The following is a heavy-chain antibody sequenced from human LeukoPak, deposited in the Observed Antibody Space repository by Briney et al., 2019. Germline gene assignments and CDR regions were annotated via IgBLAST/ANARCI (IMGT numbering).Heavy chain of an antibody. J-gene: IGHJ4*02. V-gene: IGHV1-18*01. Sequence: ASVKVSCKASGYTFTNYGISWVRQAPGQGLEWMGWISTYNGNTNYAQKLQDRVTMTRDTSTSTAYMELRSLRSDDTAVYYCARVGDYGDYTGHFDYWGQGTLVTVSS. CDR2: ISTYNGNT. CDR3: ARVGDYGDYTGHFDY. D-gene: IGHD4-17*01. CDR1: GYTFTNYG.